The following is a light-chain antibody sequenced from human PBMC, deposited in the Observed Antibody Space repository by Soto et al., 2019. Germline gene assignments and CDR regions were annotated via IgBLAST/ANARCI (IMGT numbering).Light chain of an antibody. CDR2: AAS. CDR1: QSIDRY. CDR3: QQSFSSPPWT. V-gene: IGKV1-39*01. Sequence: DIQMTQSPSSLSASVGDRVTIACRASQSIDRYLNWYRQKPGKAPELLIYAASTLQSEVPSRFSGSTSGTEFTLTISSLQPEDFATYYCQQSFSSPPWTFGQGTKVEIK. J-gene: IGKJ1*01.